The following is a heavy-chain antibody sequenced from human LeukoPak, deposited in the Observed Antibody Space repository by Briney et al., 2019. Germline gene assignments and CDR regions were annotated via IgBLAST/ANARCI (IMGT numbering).Heavy chain of an antibody. CDR1: GYTFTSYA. D-gene: IGHD3-3*01. V-gene: IGHV1-3*03. J-gene: IGHJ4*02. CDR2: INAGNGNT. CDR3: ARGKAYDFWSGYDFDY. Sequence: ASVKVSCKASGYTFTSYAMHWVRQAPGQRLEWMGWINAGNGNTKYSQEFQGRVTITRDTSASTAYMELSSLRSEDMAVYYCARGKAYDFWSGYDFDYWGQGTLVTVSS.